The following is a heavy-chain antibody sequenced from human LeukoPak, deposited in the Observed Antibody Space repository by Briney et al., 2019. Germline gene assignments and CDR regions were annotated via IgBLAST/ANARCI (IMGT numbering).Heavy chain of an antibody. J-gene: IGHJ6*02. D-gene: IGHD1-7*01. CDR3: ARLAETTEGRGYYYYYGMDV. V-gene: IGHV4-39*01. CDR1: GGSLSSSSYY. Sequence: PSETLSLTCTVSGGSLSSSSYYWGWIRQPPGKGLEWIGSIYYSGSTYYNPSLKSRVTISVDTSKNQFSLKLSSVTAADTAVYYCARLAETTEGRGYYYYYGMDVWGQGTTVTVSS. CDR2: IYYSGST.